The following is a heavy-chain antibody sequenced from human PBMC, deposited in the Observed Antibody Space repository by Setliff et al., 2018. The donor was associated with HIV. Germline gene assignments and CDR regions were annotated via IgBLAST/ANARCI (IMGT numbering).Heavy chain of an antibody. CDR1: GFSFSRHY. J-gene: IGHJ3*02. Sequence: ASVKVSCKASGFSFSRHYIHWVRQAPGQGLEWMGMINPSDGIPSYAQKFQGGVVVTRDTSRSTVYMELSSLRSEDTAVYFCTRAFPPMIPAAFDIWGLGTLVTVSS. D-gene: IGHD3-22*01. CDR2: INPSDGIP. CDR3: TRAFPPMIPAAFDI. V-gene: IGHV1-46*01.